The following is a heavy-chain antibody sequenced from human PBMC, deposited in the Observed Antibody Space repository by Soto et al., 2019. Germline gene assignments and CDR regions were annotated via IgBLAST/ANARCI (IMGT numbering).Heavy chain of an antibody. Sequence: VGSLRLSCVASGFTFNYYGIHWVRQAPGKGLEWVAVIWYDGTKKDYVDSVQGRFTVSRDNSRNTVHLQMNSLRADDTAIYYCARDGSSTHLYYGLDVWGQGTLVTVSS. D-gene: IGHD1-26*01. V-gene: IGHV3-33*01. CDR3: ARDGSSTHLYYGLDV. J-gene: IGHJ6*02. CDR1: GFTFNYYG. CDR2: IWYDGTKK.